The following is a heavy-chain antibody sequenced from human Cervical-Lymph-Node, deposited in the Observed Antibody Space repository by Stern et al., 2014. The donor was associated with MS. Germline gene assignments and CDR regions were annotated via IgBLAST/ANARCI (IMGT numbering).Heavy chain of an antibody. CDR3: ARQTTAWASDV. CDR2: IYPGDSET. CDR1: GYKFSIYW. Sequence: VQLVESGAELIRPGESLQISCKGSGYKFSIYWIAWVRQMPGNGLEWMVLIYPGDSETEYSPSFQGQVTISADKSASTAYLQWSSLNASDTAMYFCARQTTAWASDVWGQGTLVTVSS. J-gene: IGHJ4*02. V-gene: IGHV5-51*01. D-gene: IGHD1-14*01.